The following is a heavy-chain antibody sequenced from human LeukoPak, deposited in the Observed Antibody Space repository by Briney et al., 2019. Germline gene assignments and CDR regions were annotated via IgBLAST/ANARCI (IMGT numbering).Heavy chain of an antibody. V-gene: IGHV1-46*01. J-gene: IGHJ4*02. CDR1: GYTFTNYY. CDR2: INLIAGLT. D-gene: IGHD3-10*01. CDR3: ARQQGVQYLNFDY. Sequence: GASVKLSCKASGYTFTNYYIHWLRQAPGQGPDWMGMINLIAGLTHYAPKFQGRVTMTRDTSTSTVYMELSSLGSEDTAVYYCARQQGVQYLNFDYWGQGALVTVSS.